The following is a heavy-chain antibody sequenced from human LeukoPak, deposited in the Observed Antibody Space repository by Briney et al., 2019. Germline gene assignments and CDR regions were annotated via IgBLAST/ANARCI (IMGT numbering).Heavy chain of an antibody. J-gene: IGHJ4*02. CDR1: GFTFNTYT. CDR3: ARGSTYYDSSGQVPFDY. V-gene: IGHV3-48*01. D-gene: IGHD3-22*01. Sequence: PGGSLRLSCAASGFTFNTYTMNWVRQAPGKGLEWVSYISGSSGIIDYADSVRGRFTISRDNGKNTLYLQMNSLRAEDTAVYYCARGSTYYDSSGQVPFDYWGQGTLVTVSS. CDR2: ISGSSGII.